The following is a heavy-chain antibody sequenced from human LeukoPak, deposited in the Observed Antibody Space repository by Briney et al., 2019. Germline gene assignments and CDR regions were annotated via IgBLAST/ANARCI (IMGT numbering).Heavy chain of an antibody. D-gene: IGHD4-23*01. CDR1: GGSISSGDYY. Sequence: SETLSLTCTVSGGSISSGDYYWSWIRQPPGKGLEWIGYIYYSGSTNYNPSLKSRVTISVDTSKNQFSLKLSSVTAADTAVYYCAREYGGNSGIDYWGQGTLVTVSS. CDR3: AREYGGNSGIDY. V-gene: IGHV4-61*08. CDR2: IYYSGST. J-gene: IGHJ4*02.